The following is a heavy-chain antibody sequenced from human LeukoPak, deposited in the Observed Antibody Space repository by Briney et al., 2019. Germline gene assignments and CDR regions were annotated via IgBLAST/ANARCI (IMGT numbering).Heavy chain of an antibody. Sequence: ASVKVSCKASGYTFSGYYMHWVRQTPGQGLEWMGWIDPNSGGTHYAQKFQDRVTMTRDTSISTAHMELSRLRPDDTAVFYCARDQFDYWGQGTLVTVSS. CDR1: GYTFSGYY. CDR3: ARDQFDY. V-gene: IGHV1-2*02. J-gene: IGHJ4*02. CDR2: IDPNSGGT.